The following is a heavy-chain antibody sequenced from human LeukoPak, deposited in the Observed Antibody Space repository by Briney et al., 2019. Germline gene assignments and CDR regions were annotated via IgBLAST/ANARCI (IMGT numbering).Heavy chain of an antibody. J-gene: IGHJ4*02. CDR3: ARDGDYGDYCFDY. CDR1: GFTFSSYS. CDR2: ISSSSSYI. Sequence: KTGGSLRLSCAASGFTFSSYSMNWVRQAPGKGLEWVSSISSSSSYIYYADSVKGRFTISRDNAKNSLYLQMNSLRAEDTAVYYCARDGDYGDYCFDYWGQGTLVTVSS. D-gene: IGHD4-17*01. V-gene: IGHV3-21*01.